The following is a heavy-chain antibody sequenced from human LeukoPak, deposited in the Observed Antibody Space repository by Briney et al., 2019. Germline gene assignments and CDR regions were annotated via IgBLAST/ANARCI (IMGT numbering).Heavy chain of an antibody. Sequence: SVKVSCKASGGTFSSYAISWVRQAPGQGLEWMGGIIPIFGTANYAQKFQGRVTITADKSTSTAYMELSSLRSEDTAVYYCARDRDYEGWFDPWGQGTLVTVSS. D-gene: IGHD4-17*01. J-gene: IGHJ5*02. CDR3: ARDRDYEGWFDP. CDR2: IIPIFGTA. V-gene: IGHV1-69*06. CDR1: GGTFSSYA.